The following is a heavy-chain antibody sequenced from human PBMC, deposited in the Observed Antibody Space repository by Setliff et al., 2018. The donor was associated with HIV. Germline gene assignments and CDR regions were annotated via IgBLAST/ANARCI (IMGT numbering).Heavy chain of an antibody. Sequence: ASVKVSCKASGYTFPTYAITWVRQAPGQGLEWMGWISAYNGNANYAQKFQGRVTMTTDTSTSTAYMEVRSLRSDDTAVYYCARSAYDILTGEWYFDYWGQGTLVTVSS. CDR3: ARSAYDILTGEWYFDY. D-gene: IGHD3-9*01. CDR1: GYTFPTYA. V-gene: IGHV1-18*01. J-gene: IGHJ4*02. CDR2: ISAYNGNA.